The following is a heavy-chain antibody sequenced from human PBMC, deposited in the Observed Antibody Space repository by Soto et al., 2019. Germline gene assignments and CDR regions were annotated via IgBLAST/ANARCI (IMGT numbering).Heavy chain of an antibody. Sequence: PGESLKISCKGSGYIFTSYWIGWVRQMPGKGLEWMGIIYPGDSDTRYSPSFQGQVTISADKSISTAYLQWSSLKASDTAMYYCAGQRGYDFWSGYLDVWGKGTTVTVSS. CDR3: AGQRGYDFWSGYLDV. V-gene: IGHV5-51*01. CDR2: IYPGDSDT. J-gene: IGHJ6*03. CDR1: GYIFTSYW. D-gene: IGHD3-3*01.